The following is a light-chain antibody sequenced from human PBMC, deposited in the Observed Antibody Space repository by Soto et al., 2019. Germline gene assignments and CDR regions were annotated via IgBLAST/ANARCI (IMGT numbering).Light chain of an antibody. J-gene: IGLJ3*02. CDR3: AAWSDSLNGLM. Sequence: QSVLTQPPSASGTPGQRVTISCSGSSSNIGNNPVNWYQQLPGAAPKLLIYTNNQRPSGVPDRFSGSKSGTSASLAIIGLQSDDEGDYYCAAWSDSLNGLMFGGGTKLTVL. V-gene: IGLV1-44*01. CDR1: SSNIGNNP. CDR2: TNN.